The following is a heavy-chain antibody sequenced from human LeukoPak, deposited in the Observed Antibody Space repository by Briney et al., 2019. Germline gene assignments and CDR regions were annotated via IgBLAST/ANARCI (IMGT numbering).Heavy chain of an antibody. J-gene: IGHJ3*02. CDR1: GFTVSSKY. V-gene: IGHV3-66*01. D-gene: IGHD6-13*01. Sequence: PGGSLRLSCAASGFTVSSKYMSWVRQAPGKGLEWVSVIYSGGSTYYADSVKGRFTISRDNSKNTLYLQMNSLRAEDTAVYYCAGRIAAAVRDAFDIWGQGTMVTVSS. CDR2: IYSGGST. CDR3: AGRIAAAVRDAFDI.